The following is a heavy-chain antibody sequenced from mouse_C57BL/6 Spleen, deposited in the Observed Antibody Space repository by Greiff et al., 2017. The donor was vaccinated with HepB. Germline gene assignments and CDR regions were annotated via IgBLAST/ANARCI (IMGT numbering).Heavy chain of an antibody. D-gene: IGHD1-1*01. V-gene: IGHV1-55*01. J-gene: IGHJ2*01. CDR2: IYPGSGST. CDR3: ARGITTVVATTGDY. CDR1: GYTFTSYW. Sequence: VKLQQPGAELVKPGASVKMSCKASGYTFTSYWITWVKQRPGQGLEWIGDIYPGSGSTNYNEKFKSKATLTVDTSSSTAYMQLSTLTSEDSAVYYCARGITTVVATTGDYWGQGTTLTVSS.